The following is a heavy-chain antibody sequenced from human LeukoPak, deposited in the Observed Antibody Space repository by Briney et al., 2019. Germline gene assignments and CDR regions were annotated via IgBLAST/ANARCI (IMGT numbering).Heavy chain of an antibody. J-gene: IGHJ4*02. CDR2: IIHSGGT. D-gene: IGHD3-16*02. Sequence: PSETLSLTCAVYGGSFSGYYWSWIRQPPGKGLEWIGEIIHSGGTNYNPSLKSRVTVSVDTSKNQFSRYLNSVTAADTAVYYCARGQYRRDYWGQGTLVTVSS. V-gene: IGHV4-34*01. CDR1: GGSFSGYY. CDR3: ARGQYRRDY.